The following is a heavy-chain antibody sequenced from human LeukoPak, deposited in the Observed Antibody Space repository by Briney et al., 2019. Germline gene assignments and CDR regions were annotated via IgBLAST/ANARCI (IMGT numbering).Heavy chain of an antibody. V-gene: IGHV4-59*08. D-gene: IGHD3-16*01. CDR1: RGSLSSYS. CDR2: IYYSGRK. J-gene: IGHJ4*02. Sequence: PSETLSLTCAESRGSLSSYSWSWICHSPRKGVEWIGYIYYSGRKNDKPSLMSRVTISVHTSKNQFSLKLSSVTAADTAVYYCARHLGGSYFFDYWGQGTLVTVS. CDR3: ARHLGGSYFFDY.